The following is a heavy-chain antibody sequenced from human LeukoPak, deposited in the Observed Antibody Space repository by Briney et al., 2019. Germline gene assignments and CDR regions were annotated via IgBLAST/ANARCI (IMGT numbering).Heavy chain of an antibody. Sequence: PSETLSLTCTVSGDSLSSHYWSWIRQPPGKGLEWIGYIYGSGSTHYDPSLRSRVTISADTSKNQFSLKLTSVTAADTAVYYCARNVGWYSHDSWGQGTLVTVSS. V-gene: IGHV4-59*08. CDR3: ARNVGWYSHDS. J-gene: IGHJ4*02. D-gene: IGHD6-19*01. CDR1: GDSLSSHY. CDR2: IYGSGST.